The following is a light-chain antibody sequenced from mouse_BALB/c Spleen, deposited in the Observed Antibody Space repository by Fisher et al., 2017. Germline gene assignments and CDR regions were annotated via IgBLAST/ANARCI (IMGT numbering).Light chain of an antibody. Sequence: DIVLTQSPLSLPVSLGDQASISCRSSQSLVHSNGNTYLHWYLQKPGQSPKLLIYKVSNRFSGVPDRFSGSGSGTSYSLTIGTMEAEDVATYYCQQGSSIPLTFGAGTKLELK. CDR2: KVS. J-gene: IGKJ5*01. CDR1: QSLVHSNGNTY. V-gene: IGKV1-110*01. CDR3: QQGSSIPLT.